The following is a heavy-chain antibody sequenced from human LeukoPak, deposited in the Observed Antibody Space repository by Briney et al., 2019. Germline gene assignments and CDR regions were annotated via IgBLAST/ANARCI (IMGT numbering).Heavy chain of an antibody. D-gene: IGHD3-3*01. V-gene: IGHV3-48*04. CDR1: GFTFSHYD. CDR3: ARNGYYFWSGFHY. Sequence: WGSLTLSCAASGFTFSHYDMNWVRQPPGKGLEWISYISSSSTTIYYADSVKGRFAISRDNAKNSLYLQMNSLRAEDTAVYYCARNGYYFWSGFHYWGQGTLVTVSS. CDR2: ISSSSTTI. J-gene: IGHJ4*02.